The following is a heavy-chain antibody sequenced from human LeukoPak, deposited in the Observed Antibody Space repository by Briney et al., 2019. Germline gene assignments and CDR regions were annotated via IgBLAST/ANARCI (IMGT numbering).Heavy chain of an antibody. CDR1: GFTFSSFG. CDR2: ISCSGGST. D-gene: IGHD2-21*01. V-gene: IGHV3-23*01. CDR3: ARAPVSSCRGAFCYPFDL. J-gene: IGHJ4*02. Sequence: GGTLRLSCAASGFTFSSFGMSWVRQAPGKGLEWGAAISCSGGSTYYAGSVRGRLSIYRDNFRNTLYLQMNRLRVEDAALYYCARAPVSSCRGAFCYPFDLWGQGVLVTVSS.